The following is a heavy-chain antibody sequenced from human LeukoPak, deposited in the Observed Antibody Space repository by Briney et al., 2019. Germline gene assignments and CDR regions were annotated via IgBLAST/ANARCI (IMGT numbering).Heavy chain of an antibody. V-gene: IGHV3-23*01. CDR1: GFTFSSYA. CDR2: ISGSGGST. J-gene: IGHJ6*02. Sequence: GGSLRLSCAASGFTFSSYAMSWVRQAPGKGLEWVSAISGSGGSTYYADSVKGRFTISRDNSKNTLYLQMNSLRAEDTAVYYCAKVPAPAEFGNYYYYGMDVWGQGTTVTVSS. CDR3: AKVPAPAEFGNYYYYGMDV. D-gene: IGHD3-3*01.